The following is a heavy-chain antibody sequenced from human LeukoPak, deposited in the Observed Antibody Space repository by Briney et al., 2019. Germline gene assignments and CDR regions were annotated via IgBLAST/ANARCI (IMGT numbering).Heavy chain of an antibody. Sequence: GGSLRLSCAASGFTFSSYGMHWVRQAPGKGLEWVAFIRYDGSNKYYADSVKGRFTISRDNSKNTLYLRMNSLRAEDTAVYYCAKLAIVVVPAAMYFDYWGQGTLVTVSS. D-gene: IGHD2-2*01. CDR2: IRYDGSNK. CDR1: GFTFSSYG. J-gene: IGHJ4*02. CDR3: AKLAIVVVPAAMYFDY. V-gene: IGHV3-30*02.